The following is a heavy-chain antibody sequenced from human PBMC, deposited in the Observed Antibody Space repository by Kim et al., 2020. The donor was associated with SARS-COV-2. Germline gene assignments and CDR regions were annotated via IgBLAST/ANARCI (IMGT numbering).Heavy chain of an antibody. Sequence: GESLKISCKGSGYSFTSYWIGWVRQMPGKGLEWMGIIYPGDSDTRYSPSFQGQVTISADKSISTAYLQWSSLKASDTAMYYCASQTTVVSPSWGMDVWGQGTTVTVSS. CDR1: GYSFTSYW. D-gene: IGHD4-17*01. V-gene: IGHV5-51*01. J-gene: IGHJ6*02. CDR3: ASQTTVVSPSWGMDV. CDR2: IYPGDSDT.